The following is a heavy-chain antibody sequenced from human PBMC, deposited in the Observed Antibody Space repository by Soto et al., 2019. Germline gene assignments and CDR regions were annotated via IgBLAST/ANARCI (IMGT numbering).Heavy chain of an antibody. V-gene: IGHV4-59*01. D-gene: IGHD5-12*01. CDR1: GVSISSSY. CDR3: ARGGNRYSNTASGVGGFDF. CDR2: IYYTGTT. Sequence: KPSETLSLTCTVSGVSISSSYWSWIRQSPGTGLEWIGYIYYTGTTNYNPSLKRRVTISLDTAKNQFSLNVNSLTTADTAVYFCARGGNRYSNTASGVGGFDFWGQRTLVTVSS. J-gene: IGHJ4*02.